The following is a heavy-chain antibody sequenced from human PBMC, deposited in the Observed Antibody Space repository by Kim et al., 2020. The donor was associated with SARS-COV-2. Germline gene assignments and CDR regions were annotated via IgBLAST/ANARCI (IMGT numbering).Heavy chain of an antibody. J-gene: IGHJ6*02. D-gene: IGHD2-21*02. V-gene: IGHV2-5*01. CDR3: AHDSPGLRGFDV. CDR1: GFSLTTGEVG. CDR2: IYGTDEK. Sequence: SGPTLVNPTQTLTLTCTFTGFSLTTGEVGVAWVRQPPGRTLEWLALIYGTDEKRNYPSLKSRVTIARGTSRNQVVLTLRNMNPVDSVTYWCAHDSPGLRGFDVWGQGTTVTVSS.